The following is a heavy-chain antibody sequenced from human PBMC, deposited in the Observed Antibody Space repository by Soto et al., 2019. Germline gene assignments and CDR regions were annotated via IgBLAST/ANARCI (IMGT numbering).Heavy chain of an antibody. Sequence: ASVKVSCKASGYTFTSYAMHWVRQAPGQRLEWMGWINAGNCNTKYSQKFQGRVTITRDTSASTAYMELSSLRSEDTAVYYCARDLQRITMVRGVIGGMDVWGQGTTVTVSS. V-gene: IGHV1-3*01. J-gene: IGHJ6*02. CDR2: INAGNCNT. CDR1: GYTFTSYA. CDR3: ARDLQRITMVRGVIGGMDV. D-gene: IGHD3-10*01.